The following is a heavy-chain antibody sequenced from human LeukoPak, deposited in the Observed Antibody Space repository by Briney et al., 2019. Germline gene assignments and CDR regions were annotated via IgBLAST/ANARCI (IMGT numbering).Heavy chain of an antibody. V-gene: IGHV1-46*01. CDR2: INPSISSR. J-gene: IGHJ4*02. CDR3: ARSGMWFSTND. Sequence: ASVKVSCRASGYTFTNYYMHWVRQAPGQGLEWMGMINPSISSRTYAQKFQGRVTVTSDTSTSTVYMEVSSLRSEDTAIYYCARSGMWFSTNDWGQGTLVTVSS. CDR1: GYTFTNYY. D-gene: IGHD2-21*01.